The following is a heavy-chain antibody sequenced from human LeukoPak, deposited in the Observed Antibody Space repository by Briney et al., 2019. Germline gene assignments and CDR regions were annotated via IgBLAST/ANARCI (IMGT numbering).Heavy chain of an antibody. D-gene: IGHD3-16*02. V-gene: IGHV4-34*01. Sequence: PSETLSLTCAVYGGSFSGYYWSWIRQPPGKGLEWIGEINHSGSTNYNPSLKSRVTISVDTSKNQFSLKLSSVTAADTAVYYCARDRNDYVWGSYRYINKVYNWFDPGGQGTLVTVSS. CDR2: INHSGST. J-gene: IGHJ5*02. CDR1: GGSFSGYY. CDR3: ARDRNDYVWGSYRYINKVYNWFDP.